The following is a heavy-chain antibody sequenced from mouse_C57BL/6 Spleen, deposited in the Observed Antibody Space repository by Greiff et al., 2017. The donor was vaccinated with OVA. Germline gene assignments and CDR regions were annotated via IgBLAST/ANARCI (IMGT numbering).Heavy chain of an antibody. Sequence: EVKLVESGPGLVKPSQSLSLTCSVTGYSITSGYYWNWIRQFPGNKLEWMGYISYDGSNNYNPSLKNRISITRDTSKNQFFLKLNSVTTEDTATYYCARENDYDEAMDYWGQGTSVTVSS. CDR3: ARENDYDEAMDY. CDR2: ISYDGSN. D-gene: IGHD2-4*01. V-gene: IGHV3-6*01. CDR1: GYSITSGYY. J-gene: IGHJ4*01.